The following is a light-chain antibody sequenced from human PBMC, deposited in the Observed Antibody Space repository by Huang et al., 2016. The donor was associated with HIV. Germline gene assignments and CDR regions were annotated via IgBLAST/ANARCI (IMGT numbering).Light chain of an antibody. Sequence: EVVLTQSPATLSLSPGESATLSCRASQSVSMNVAWYKQNPGQTPRLLIFDASNRATGIPARFRGSGSGTDFTLTIYSLEPEDAAVYYCQQRSDWPPDYTFGQGTRLDLK. J-gene: IGKJ2*01. V-gene: IGKV3-11*01. CDR3: QQRSDWPPDYT. CDR1: QSVSMN. CDR2: DAS.